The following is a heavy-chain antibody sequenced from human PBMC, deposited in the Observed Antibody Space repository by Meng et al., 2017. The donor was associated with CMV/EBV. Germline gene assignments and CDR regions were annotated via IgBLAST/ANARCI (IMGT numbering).Heavy chain of an antibody. CDR1: GYTFTGYY. D-gene: IGHD3-3*01. J-gene: IGHJ6*02. Sequence: ASVKVSCKASGYTFTGYYMYWVRQAPGQGLEWMGWINPNSGGTKYAQKFQGRVTMTRDTSISTAYMEVSRLRSDDTAVYYCARDLEVAGYYYYGMDFWGQGTTVTVSS. V-gene: IGHV1-2*02. CDR3: ARDLEVAGYYYYGMDF. CDR2: INPNSGGT.